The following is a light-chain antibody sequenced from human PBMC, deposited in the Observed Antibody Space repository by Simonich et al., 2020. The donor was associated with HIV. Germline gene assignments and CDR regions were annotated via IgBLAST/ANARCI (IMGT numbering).Light chain of an antibody. CDR1: QSVLYRSNNKNY. V-gene: IGKV4-1*01. CDR3: QQYYDTPYT. Sequence: DIVMTQSPDSLAVSLGERATINCKSSQSVLYRSNNKNYLAWYQQQPGQPPKLLFYWASTRESGVPDRFSGSGSGPDFTLTISSLQAEDVAVYYCQQYYDTPYTFGQGTKLEIK. CDR2: WAS. J-gene: IGKJ2*01.